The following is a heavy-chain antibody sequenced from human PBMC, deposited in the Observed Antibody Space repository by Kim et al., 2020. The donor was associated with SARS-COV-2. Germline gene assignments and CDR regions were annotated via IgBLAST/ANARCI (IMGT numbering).Heavy chain of an antibody. Sequence: VEGSITISRDNSKNTLYLQMSSLRAEDTAVYYCVKDTERYSSSWGPVFDYWGQGTLVTVSS. J-gene: IGHJ4*02. CDR3: VKDTERYSSSWGPVFDY. V-gene: IGHV3-64D*06. D-gene: IGHD6-13*01.